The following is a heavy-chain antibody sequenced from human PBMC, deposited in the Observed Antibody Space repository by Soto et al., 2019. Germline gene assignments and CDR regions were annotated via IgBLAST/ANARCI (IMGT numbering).Heavy chain of an antibody. J-gene: IGHJ4*02. V-gene: IGHV4-4*02. CDR2: IYHSGST. CDR1: GGSISSSNW. D-gene: IGHD6-13*01. CDR3: ARIAAAGTLDY. Sequence: QVQLQESGPGLVKPSGTLSLTCAVSGGSISSSNWWSWVRQPPGKGLEWIGEIYHSGSTNYNPSLTRRVPISVDKSKTQCSLTLSAVHAADTAVYYCARIAAAGTLDYWGQGTLVTVSS.